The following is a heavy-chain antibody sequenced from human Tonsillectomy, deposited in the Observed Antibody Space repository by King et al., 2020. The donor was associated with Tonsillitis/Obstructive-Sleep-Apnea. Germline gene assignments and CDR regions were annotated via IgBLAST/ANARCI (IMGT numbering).Heavy chain of an antibody. CDR3: AREEGEKRYCSGGSCYSYYYYYMDV. Sequence: VQLVESGGGLIQPGGSLRLSCAASGFTVSSNYMSWVRQAPGKGLEWVSVIYSGGSTYYADSVKGRFTISRDNSKNTLYLQMNSLRAEDTAVYYCAREEGEKRYCSGGSCYSYYYYYMDVWGKGTTVTVSS. J-gene: IGHJ6*03. V-gene: IGHV3-53*01. D-gene: IGHD2-15*01. CDR2: IYSGGST. CDR1: GFTVSSNY.